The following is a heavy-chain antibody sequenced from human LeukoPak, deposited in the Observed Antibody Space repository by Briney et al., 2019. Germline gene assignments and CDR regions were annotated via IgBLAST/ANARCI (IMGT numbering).Heavy chain of an antibody. V-gene: IGHV4-59*01. D-gene: IGHD1-14*01. J-gene: IGHJ4*02. CDR1: GGSISNYY. CDR3: ARDQRYIDN. CDR2: IFASGST. Sequence: PSETLSLTCIVSGGSISNYYWSWIRQPPGKALEWIGYIFASGSTNYNPSLKSRVTISVDTSKNQLSLKLSSVTAADTAVYYCARDQRYIDNWGQGTLVTVSS.